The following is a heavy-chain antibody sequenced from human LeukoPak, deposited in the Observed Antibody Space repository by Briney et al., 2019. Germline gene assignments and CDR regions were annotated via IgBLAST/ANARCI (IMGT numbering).Heavy chain of an antibody. CDR2: ITRSSRYR. J-gene: IGHJ3*02. D-gene: IGHD4-17*01. CDR3: ASTLYGDYVFSDAFDI. V-gene: IGHV3-21*01. CDR1: EFTFSNYA. Sequence: GGSLRLSCAAFEFTFSNYAMTWVRQAPGKGLEWVSAITRSSRYRYYADSVKGRFTISRDNAKNSLYLQMNSLRAEDTAVYYCASTLYGDYVFSDAFDIWGQGTMVTVSS.